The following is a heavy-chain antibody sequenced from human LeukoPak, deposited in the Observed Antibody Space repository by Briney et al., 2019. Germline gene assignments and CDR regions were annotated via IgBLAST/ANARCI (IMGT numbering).Heavy chain of an antibody. CDR1: GFTFSSYS. CDR2: ISSSSIYI. Sequence: PGGSLRLSCAASGFTFSSYSMNWVRQAPGKGLEWVSSISSSSIYIYYADSVKGRFTISRDNAKNSLYLQMNSLRAEDTAVYYCAREEYYYDSSGSYYWGQGTLVTVSS. J-gene: IGHJ4*02. D-gene: IGHD3-22*01. CDR3: AREEYYYDSSGSYY. V-gene: IGHV3-21*01.